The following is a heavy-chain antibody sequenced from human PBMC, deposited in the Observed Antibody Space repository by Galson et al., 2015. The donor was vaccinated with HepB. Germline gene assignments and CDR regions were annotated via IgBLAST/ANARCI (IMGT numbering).Heavy chain of an antibody. Sequence: SLRLSCAASEFTFSSYGMHWVRQAPGKGLEWVAVIWYDGSNKYYADSVKGRFTISRDNSKNTLYLQMNSLRAEDTAVYYCARDHPDYGGPYPDYWGQGTLVTVSS. CDR1: EFTFSSYG. CDR3: ARDHPDYGGPYPDY. CDR2: IWYDGSNK. D-gene: IGHD4-17*01. J-gene: IGHJ4*02. V-gene: IGHV3-33*01.